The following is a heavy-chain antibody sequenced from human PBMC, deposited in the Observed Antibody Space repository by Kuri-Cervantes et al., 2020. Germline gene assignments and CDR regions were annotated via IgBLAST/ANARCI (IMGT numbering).Heavy chain of an antibody. J-gene: IGHJ4*02. CDR3: ARGQFDILTGYYLKY. D-gene: IGHD3-9*01. V-gene: IGHV4-61*08. CDR2: IYYSGST. Sequence: SETLSLTCTVSGGSISSGGYYWSWIRQPPGKGLEWIGYIYYSGSTNYNPSLKNRVTISVDTSKNQFSLKLTSVTAADTAVYYCARGQFDILTGYYLKYWGQGTLVTVSS. CDR1: GGSISSGGYY.